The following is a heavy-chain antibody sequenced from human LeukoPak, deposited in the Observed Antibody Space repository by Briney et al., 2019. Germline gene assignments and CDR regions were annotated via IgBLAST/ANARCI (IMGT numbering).Heavy chain of an antibody. V-gene: IGHV3-21*01. CDR2: ISSSSNYI. D-gene: IGHD3-22*01. Sequence: GGSLRLSCAASGFIFSSYNLNWVRQAPGKGLEWVSSISSSSNYIYYADSVKGRFTISRDNAKNSLYLQMNSLRAEDTALYYCARDYYDSSGSFDHWGQGTLITVSS. J-gene: IGHJ4*02. CDR3: ARDYYDSSGSFDH. CDR1: GFIFSSYN.